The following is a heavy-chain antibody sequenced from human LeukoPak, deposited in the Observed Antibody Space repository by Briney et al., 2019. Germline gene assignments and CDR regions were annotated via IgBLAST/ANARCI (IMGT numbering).Heavy chain of an antibody. J-gene: IGHJ6*03. CDR3: AREGTSGDYYYYMDV. D-gene: IGHD2-2*01. CDR1: GFTVSSNS. CDR2: IYSDNT. V-gene: IGHV3-53*01. Sequence: GGSLRLSCTVSGFTVSSNSMSWVRQAPGKGLEWVSFIYSDNTHYSDSVKGRFTISIDNSKNTLYLQMNSLMAEDTAVYYCAREGTSGDYYYYMDVWGKGTTVTVSS.